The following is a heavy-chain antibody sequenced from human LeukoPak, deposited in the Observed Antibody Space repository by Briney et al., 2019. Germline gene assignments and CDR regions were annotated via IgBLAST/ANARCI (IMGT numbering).Heavy chain of an antibody. CDR3: AGGYSYGDAFDI. CDR2: INHSGST. V-gene: IGHV4-34*01. D-gene: IGHD5-18*01. Sequence: SETLSLTCTVSGGSISSHYWSWIRQPPGKGLEWIGEINHSGSTNYNPSLKSRVTISVDTSKNQFSLKLSSVTAADTAVYYCAGGYSYGDAFDIWGQGTMVTVSS. J-gene: IGHJ3*02. CDR1: GGSISSHY.